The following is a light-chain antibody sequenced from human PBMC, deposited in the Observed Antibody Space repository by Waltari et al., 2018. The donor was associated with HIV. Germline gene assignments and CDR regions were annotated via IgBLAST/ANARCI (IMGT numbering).Light chain of an antibody. Sequence: DIQMTQSPSSLSASLGDKVLIPYRSSQAISTYVNWYQQNPVRAPHLLIYAASTLQSGVPSRFSGDSSGTDFTLTINGLQPEDFATYYCQQSFNGVTFGPGTKVYV. CDR2: AAS. CDR1: QAISTY. V-gene: IGKV1-39*01. J-gene: IGKJ3*01. CDR3: QQSFNGVT.